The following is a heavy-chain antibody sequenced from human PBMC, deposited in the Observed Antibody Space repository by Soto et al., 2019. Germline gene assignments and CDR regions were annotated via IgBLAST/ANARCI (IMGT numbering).Heavy chain of an antibody. J-gene: IGHJ6*02. CDR1: GGPFTSFD. CDR3: AVGLSGSYYQNGMDV. D-gene: IGHD1-26*01. V-gene: IGHV1-69*06. CDR2: IIPIFDTT. Sequence: VELVQSGSEVKKPGSSVKVSCKTSGGPFTSFDVNWVRQAPGQGLEWMGDIIPIFDTTNYAQKFQGRVKITADMGTTTAYLELGSLRSDDTAVYFCAVGLSGSYYQNGMDVWGLGTKVIVS.